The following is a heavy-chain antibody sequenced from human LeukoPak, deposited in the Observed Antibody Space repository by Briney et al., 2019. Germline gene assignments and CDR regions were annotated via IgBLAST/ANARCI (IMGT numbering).Heavy chain of an antibody. CDR3: AREKLSDILTGFDY. J-gene: IGHJ4*02. Sequence: ASVKVSCKASGYTFTSYYMHWVRQAPGQGLEWLGIISPSGGSTTYAQKFQGRVTMTRDTSTSTVYMELSSLRSEDTAIYYCAREKLSDILTGFDYWGQGTLVTVSS. CDR1: GYTFTSYY. CDR2: ISPSGGST. D-gene: IGHD3-9*01. V-gene: IGHV1-46*01.